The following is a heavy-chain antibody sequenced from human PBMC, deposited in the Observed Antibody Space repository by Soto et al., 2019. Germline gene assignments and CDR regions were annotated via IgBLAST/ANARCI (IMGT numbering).Heavy chain of an antibody. CDR2: INHSGST. CDR1: GGSFSGYY. D-gene: IGHD5-18*01. Sequence: SETLSLTCAVYGGSFSGYYWSWIRQPPGKGLEWIGEINHSGSTNYNPSLKSRVTISVDTSKNQFSLKLSSVTAADTAVYYCARKGGQLMIQNWFDPWGQGTLVTVSS. CDR3: ARKGGQLMIQNWFDP. J-gene: IGHJ5*02. V-gene: IGHV4-34*01.